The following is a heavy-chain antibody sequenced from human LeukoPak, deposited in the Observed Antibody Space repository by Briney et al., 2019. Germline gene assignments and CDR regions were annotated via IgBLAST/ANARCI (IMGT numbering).Heavy chain of an antibody. V-gene: IGHV3-7*01. J-gene: IGHJ5*02. CDR2: IKQDGSEK. Sequence: GGSLRLSCAASGFTFSSYWMSWVRQAPGKGLEWVANIKQDGSEKYYVDSVKGRFTISRDNAKNSLYLQMNSLRAEDTAVYYCARGIPYYYDSSGYRDNWFDPWGQGTLVTVSS. CDR3: ARGIPYYYDSSGYRDNWFDP. CDR1: GFTFSSYW. D-gene: IGHD3-22*01.